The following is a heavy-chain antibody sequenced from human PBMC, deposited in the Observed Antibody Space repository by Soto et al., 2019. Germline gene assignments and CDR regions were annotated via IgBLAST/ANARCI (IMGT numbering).Heavy chain of an antibody. D-gene: IGHD6-19*01. CDR2: THPGNSET. CDR1: GYNFANYW. J-gene: IGHJ6*02. CDR3: ARKYSSGWSVGMDV. V-gene: IGHV5-51*01. Sequence: EMQLVQSGAEVKKPGESLKISCKGSGYNFANYWIVWVRQMPGEGLEWMGITHPGNSETRYNPSFQGQVTISADKSIGSAYLQWSSLKATDTAMYYCARKYSSGWSVGMDVWCQGTTVTVSS.